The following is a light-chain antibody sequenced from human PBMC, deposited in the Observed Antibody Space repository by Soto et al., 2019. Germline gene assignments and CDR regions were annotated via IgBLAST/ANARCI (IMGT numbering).Light chain of an antibody. CDR2: DAS. V-gene: IGKV1-5*01. CDR3: QQYNSYSRT. J-gene: IGKJ4*01. Sequence: EIQMTQSPSTLSASVGDRATITCRASQSISSCLAWYQQKPGKAPKLLIYDASSLESGVPSRFSGSGSGTEFTLTISSLQPDDFAAYYCQQYNSYSRTFGRGTKVEI. CDR1: QSISSC.